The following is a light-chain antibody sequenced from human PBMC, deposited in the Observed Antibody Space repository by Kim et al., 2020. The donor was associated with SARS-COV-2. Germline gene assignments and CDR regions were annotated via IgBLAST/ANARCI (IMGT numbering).Light chain of an antibody. Sequence: ASVGDRVTIACRASQGINNYLAWYQQRPGKVPRLLIYAASTLQSGVPSRFSGSGFGTDFTLTISSLQPEDGATYYCQKYNSAPWTFGRGTKVDIK. J-gene: IGKJ1*01. V-gene: IGKV1-27*01. CDR2: AAS. CDR1: QGINNY. CDR3: QKYNSAPWT.